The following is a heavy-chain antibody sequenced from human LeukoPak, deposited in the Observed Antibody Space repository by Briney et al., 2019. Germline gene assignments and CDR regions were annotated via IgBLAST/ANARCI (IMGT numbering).Heavy chain of an antibody. Sequence: PGGSLRLSCAASGFTFSSYAMSWVRQAPGKGLEWVSAISGSGGSTYYADSVKGRFTISRDNSKNTLYLQMNSLRAEDTAVYYCARFRLYSSGWYLDYWGQGTLVTVSS. D-gene: IGHD6-19*01. CDR2: ISGSGGST. V-gene: IGHV3-23*01. CDR1: GFTFSSYA. J-gene: IGHJ4*02. CDR3: ARFRLYSSGWYLDY.